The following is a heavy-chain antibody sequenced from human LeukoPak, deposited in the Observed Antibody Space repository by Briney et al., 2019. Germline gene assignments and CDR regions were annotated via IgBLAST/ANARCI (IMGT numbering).Heavy chain of an antibody. J-gene: IGHJ4*02. CDR2: MNPSSGNT. D-gene: IGHD5-24*01. V-gene: IGHV1-8*01. CDR3: ARSIVERWLQLGLPFDY. CDR1: GYTFTNYE. Sequence: GASVKVSCKASGYTFTNYEINWVRQGTGQGLEWLGWMNPSSGNTGYAQKLQGRVTMTRDTSISTAYMELSSLRSEDTAVYYCARSIVERWLQLGLPFDYWGQGTLVTVSS.